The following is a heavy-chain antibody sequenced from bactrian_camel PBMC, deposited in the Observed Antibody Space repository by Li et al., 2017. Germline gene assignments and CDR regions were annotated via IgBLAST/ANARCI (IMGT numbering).Heavy chain of an antibody. CDR1: GHSRGSNC. Sequence: HVQLVESGGGSVQTGGSLRLSCVVSGHSRGSNCVGWYRLPPGRAPAEREGIAAIRRSGGETWYAGSVKGRFTISQDSARNTVYLQMNSLKPEDTAIYYCAAGYYGGTWCGEPAKYRYWGRGTQVTVS. CDR2: IRRSGGET. CDR3: AAGYYGGTWCGEPAKYRY. J-gene: IGHJ4*01. V-gene: IGHV3-3*01. D-gene: IGHD2*01.